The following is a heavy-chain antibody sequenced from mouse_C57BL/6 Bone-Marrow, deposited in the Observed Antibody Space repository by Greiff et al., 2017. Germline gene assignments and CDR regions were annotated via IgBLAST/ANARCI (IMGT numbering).Heavy chain of an antibody. D-gene: IGHD2-1*01. CDR2: ISDGGSYT. CDR1: GFTFSSYA. Sequence: EVNVVESGGGLVKPGGSLKLSCAASGFTFSSYAMSWVRQTPEKRLEWVATISDGGSYTYYPDNVKGRFTISRDNAKNNLYLQMSHLKSEDTAMYYCARDYGNSWYFDVWGTGTTVTVSS. CDR3: ARDYGNSWYFDV. V-gene: IGHV5-4*01. J-gene: IGHJ1*03.